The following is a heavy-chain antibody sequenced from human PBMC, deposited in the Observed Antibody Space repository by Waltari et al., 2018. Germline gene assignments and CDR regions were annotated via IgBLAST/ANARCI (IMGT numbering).Heavy chain of an antibody. D-gene: IGHD6-19*01. CDR3: ATKRESSASGFDY. CDR2: ISFSGGT. J-gene: IGHJ4*02. V-gene: IGHV4-39*01. Sequence: QLQLQESGPGLVKPSETLSFTCTVSGGSISSSSYYWGWIRQPPGKGLGWLGSISFSGGTYASPSLKSRVTISVDASKTQFSRKLSSVTAADTAVYYCATKRESSASGFDYWGQGTLVTVSS. CDR1: GGSISSSSYY.